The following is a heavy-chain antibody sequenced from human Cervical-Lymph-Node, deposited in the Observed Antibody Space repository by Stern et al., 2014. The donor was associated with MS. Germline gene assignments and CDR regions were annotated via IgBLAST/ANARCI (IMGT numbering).Heavy chain of an antibody. J-gene: IGHJ4*02. D-gene: IGHD5-24*01. CDR1: GSTFSSYY. CDR2: INPSGDST. CDR3: ARRRDGYNFAY. Sequence: QVQLVQSGDEVKKPGASVKVSCKASGSTFSSYYMHWVRPAPGQGLEWMGMINPSGDSTRFAQQVQGRVTMTRDTSTSTVYMELSSLRSEDTAVYYCARRRDGYNFAYWGQGTLVTVSS. V-gene: IGHV1-46*01.